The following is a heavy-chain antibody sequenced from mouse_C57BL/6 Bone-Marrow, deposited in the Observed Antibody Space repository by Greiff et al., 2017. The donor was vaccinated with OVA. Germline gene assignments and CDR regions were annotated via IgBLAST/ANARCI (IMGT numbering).Heavy chain of an antibody. V-gene: IGHV3-6*01. D-gene: IGHD1-1*01. J-gene: IGHJ3*01. Sequence: VQLQQSGPGLVKPSQSLSLTCSVTGYSITSGYYWNWIRQFPGNKLEWMGYISYDGSNNYNPSLKNRISITRDTSKNQFFLKLNSVTTEDTATYYCARADYYGSSYAWFAYWGQGTLVTVSA. CDR3: ARADYYGSSYAWFAY. CDR2: ISYDGSN. CDR1: GYSITSGYY.